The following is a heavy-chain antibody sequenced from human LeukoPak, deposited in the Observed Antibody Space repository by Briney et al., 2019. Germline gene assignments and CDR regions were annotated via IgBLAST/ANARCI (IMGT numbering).Heavy chain of an antibody. V-gene: IGHV3-74*01. J-gene: IGHJ4*02. CDR1: GYTFSNHW. CDR2: IDTDASHT. D-gene: IGHD7-27*01. CDR3: VRGDWGSGY. Sequence: GGSLRLSCVGSGYTFSNHWMHWVRPAPGKGLVWVSRIDTDASHTAYADSVKGRFTISRDNAKNTLYLQMNSLRVEDTAVYYCVRGDWGSGYWGQGTLVTVSS.